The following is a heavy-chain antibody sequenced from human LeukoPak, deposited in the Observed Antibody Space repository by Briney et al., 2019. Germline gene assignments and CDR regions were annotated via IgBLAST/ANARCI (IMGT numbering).Heavy chain of an antibody. V-gene: IGHV4-34*01. D-gene: IGHD2-15*01. Sequence: SETLSLTCAVYGGSFSGYYWSWIRQPPGKGLEWHGEINHSGSTNYNPSLKSRVTISVDTSKNQFSLKLSSVTAADTAVYYCATLPYCSGGSCYPAPWGQGTLVTVSS. CDR1: GGSFSGYY. CDR2: INHSGST. J-gene: IGHJ5*02. CDR3: ATLPYCSGGSCYPAP.